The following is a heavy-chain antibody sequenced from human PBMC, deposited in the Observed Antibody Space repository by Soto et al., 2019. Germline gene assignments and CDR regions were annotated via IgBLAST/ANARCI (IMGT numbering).Heavy chain of an antibody. CDR1: GFIFDDYV. CDR3: TIWPGSGHSSFEN. D-gene: IGHD6-19*01. Sequence: PGGSLRLSCATSGFIFDDYVMTWVRQAPGKGLEFVGAIRSGGTTEYAASVRGRFTVSRDDSKSIAYLQMNSLKADDTAVYYCTIWPGSGHSSFENWGQGTLVTVSS. V-gene: IGHV3-49*04. J-gene: IGHJ4*02. CDR2: IRSGGTT.